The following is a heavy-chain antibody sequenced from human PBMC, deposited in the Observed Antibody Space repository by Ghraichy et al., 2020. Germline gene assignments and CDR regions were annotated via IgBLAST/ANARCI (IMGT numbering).Heavy chain of an antibody. J-gene: IGHJ4*02. D-gene: IGHD6-19*01. Sequence: SETLSLTCAVSGGSISSGGYSWSWIRQPPGKGLEWIGYIYHSGSTYYNPSLKSRVTISVDRSKNQFSLKLSSVTAADTAVYYCARLGGWSSFDYWGQGTLVTVSS. V-gene: IGHV4-30-2*01. CDR1: GGSISSGGYS. CDR3: ARLGGWSSFDY. CDR2: IYHSGST.